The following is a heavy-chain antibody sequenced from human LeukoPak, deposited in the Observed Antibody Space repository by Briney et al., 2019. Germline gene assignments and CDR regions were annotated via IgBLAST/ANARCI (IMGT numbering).Heavy chain of an antibody. CDR3: ARVDGYSSSWYPFDY. J-gene: IGHJ4*02. Sequence: GGSLRLSCAASGFTFSSYWMSWVRQAPGKGLEWVADIKQDGSEKYYVDSVKGRFTISRDNAKNSLYLQMNSLRAEDTAASYCARVDGYSSSWYPFDYWGQGTLVTVSS. D-gene: IGHD6-13*01. CDR2: IKQDGSEK. CDR1: GFTFSSYW. V-gene: IGHV3-7*01.